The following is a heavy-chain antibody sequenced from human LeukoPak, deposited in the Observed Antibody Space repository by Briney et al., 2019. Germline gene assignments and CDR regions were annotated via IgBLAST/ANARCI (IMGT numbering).Heavy chain of an antibody. J-gene: IGHJ3*02. Sequence: ASVKVSSKASGYTFTSYDINWVRQATGPGLEWMGWMNPNSGNTGHAQKFQGRVTITRNTSISTAYMELSSLRSEDTAVYYCASRAGARDCSGGSCYSGASAFDIWGQGTMVTVSS. CDR2: MNPNSGNT. V-gene: IGHV1-8*03. CDR1: GYTFTSYD. CDR3: ASRAGARDCSGGSCYSGASAFDI. D-gene: IGHD2-15*01.